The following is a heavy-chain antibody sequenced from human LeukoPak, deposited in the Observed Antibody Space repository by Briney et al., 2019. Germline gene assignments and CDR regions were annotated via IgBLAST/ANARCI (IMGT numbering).Heavy chain of an antibody. CDR1: GFTFRTYA. D-gene: IGHD7-27*01. CDR2: MGGSGTSI. Sequence: GGSLRLSCETSGFTFRTYAMNWVRQAPRKGLEWVSSMGGSGTSIYYADSVKGRFTISRDNAKNSLYLQMNSLRVDDTAVYYCARGEPGDLGQAFHYWGQGTLVTVSS. V-gene: IGHV3-21*01. CDR3: ARGEPGDLGQAFHY. J-gene: IGHJ4*02.